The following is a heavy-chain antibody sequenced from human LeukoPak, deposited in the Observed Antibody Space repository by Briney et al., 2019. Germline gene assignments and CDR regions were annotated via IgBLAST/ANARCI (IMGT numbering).Heavy chain of an antibody. D-gene: IGHD3-22*01. CDR1: GGSFSGYY. Sequence: PSETLSLTCAVYGGSFSGYYWSWIRQPPGKGLEWIGEINHSGSTNYNPSLKSRVTISVDTSKNQFSLKLSSVTAADTAVYYCARWGPYYYDSSGYSYYFDYWGQGTLVTVSS. J-gene: IGHJ4*02. CDR2: INHSGST. V-gene: IGHV4-34*01. CDR3: ARWGPYYYDSSGYSYYFDY.